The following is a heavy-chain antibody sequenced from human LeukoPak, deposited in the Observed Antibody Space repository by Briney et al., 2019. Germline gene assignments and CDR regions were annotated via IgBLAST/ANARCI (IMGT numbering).Heavy chain of an antibody. V-gene: IGHV4-39*01. CDR3: ARSIICDYYGSGSYFDY. CDR2: IYYSGST. Sequence: PSETLSLTCTVSGGSISSSSYYWGWIRQPPGRGLEWIGSIYYSGSTYYNPSLKSRVTISVDTPKNQFSLKLSSVTAADTAVYYCARSIICDYYGSGSYFDYWGQGTLVTVSS. CDR1: GGSISSSSYY. D-gene: IGHD3-10*01. J-gene: IGHJ4*02.